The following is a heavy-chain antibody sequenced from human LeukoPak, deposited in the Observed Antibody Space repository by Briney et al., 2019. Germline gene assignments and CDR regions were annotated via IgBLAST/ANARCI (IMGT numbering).Heavy chain of an antibody. V-gene: IGHV4-59*01. J-gene: IGHJ4*02. CDR1: GGSLSSYY. CDR3: ARGIYIAAAQYGY. Sequence: SETLSLTCTLSGGSLSSYYWSWVRQPPGKGRVWSGYIYYSVATNYNPSLKSRVTISVVTSKSLFSLKLSSVTAADTAVYYCARGIYIAAAQYGYWGQGTLVTVSS. D-gene: IGHD6-13*01. CDR2: IYYSVAT.